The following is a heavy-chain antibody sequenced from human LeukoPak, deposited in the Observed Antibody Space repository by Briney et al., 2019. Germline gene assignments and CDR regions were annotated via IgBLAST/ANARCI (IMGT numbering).Heavy chain of an antibody. Sequence: ASVKVSCKASGYTFTSYYMHWVRQATGQGLEWMGWMNPNSGNTGYAQKFQGRVTITRNTSISTAYMELSSLRSEDTAVYYCARGVNDYYYYYMDVWGKGTTVTVSS. CDR1: GYTFTSYY. D-gene: IGHD3-16*02. V-gene: IGHV1-8*03. CDR2: MNPNSGNT. J-gene: IGHJ6*03. CDR3: ARGVNDYYYYYMDV.